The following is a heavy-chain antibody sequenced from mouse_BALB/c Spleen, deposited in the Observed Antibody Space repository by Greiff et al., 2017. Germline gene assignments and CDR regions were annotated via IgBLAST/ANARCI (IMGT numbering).Heavy chain of an antibody. Sequence: VKLQQSGPELVKPGASVRISCKASGYTFTSYYIHWVKQRPGQGLEWIGWIYPGNVNTKYNEKFKGKATLTADKSSSTAYMQLSSLTSEDSAVYFCASDYDYGYFDVWGAGTTVTVSS. D-gene: IGHD2-4*01. V-gene: IGHV1S56*01. CDR2: IYPGNVNT. J-gene: IGHJ1*01. CDR1: GYTFTSYY. CDR3: ASDYDYGYFDV.